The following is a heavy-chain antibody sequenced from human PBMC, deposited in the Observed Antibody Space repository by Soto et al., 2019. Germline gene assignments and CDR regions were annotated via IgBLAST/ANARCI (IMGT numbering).Heavy chain of an antibody. CDR2: SNAGTGNT. V-gene: IGHV1-3*02. D-gene: IGHD2-2*01. J-gene: IGHJ6*02. CDR1: GYTFTNYA. Sequence: ASVKVSCKASGYTFTNYAMHWVRQAPGQRLEWMGWSNAGTGNTKYSQEFEGRVTITRDTSASTAYMELSSLRSEDMAVYYCARGTCSRTSCYGDYYGMDVWGQGTTVTVSS. CDR3: ARGTCSRTSCYGDYYGMDV.